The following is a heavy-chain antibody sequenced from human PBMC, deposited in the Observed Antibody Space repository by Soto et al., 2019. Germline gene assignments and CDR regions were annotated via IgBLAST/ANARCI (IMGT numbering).Heavy chain of an antibody. CDR1: GYTFTSYY. V-gene: IGHV1-46*01. Sequence: ASVKVSCKASGYTFTSYYMHWVRQAPGQGLEWMGIINPSGGSTSYAQKFQGRVTMTRDASTSTVYMELSSLRSADTAVYYCARVASRWLQKSGGYFDYWGQGTLVTVSS. J-gene: IGHJ4*02. D-gene: IGHD5-12*01. CDR3: ARVASRWLQKSGGYFDY. CDR2: INPSGGST.